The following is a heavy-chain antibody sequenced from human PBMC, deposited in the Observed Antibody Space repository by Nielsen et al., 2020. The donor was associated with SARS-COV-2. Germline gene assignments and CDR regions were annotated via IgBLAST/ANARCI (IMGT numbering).Heavy chain of an antibody. D-gene: IGHD3-9*01. Sequence: GGSLRLSCAASGFTFSSYSMNWVRQAPGKGLEWVSSISSSSSYIYYADSVKGRFTISRDNAKNSLYLQMNSLRAEDTAVYYCARDRPYYDIRRTHYFDYWGQGTLVTVSS. CDR2: ISSSSSYI. CDR1: GFTFSSYS. CDR3: ARDRPYYDIRRTHYFDY. J-gene: IGHJ4*02. V-gene: IGHV3-21*01.